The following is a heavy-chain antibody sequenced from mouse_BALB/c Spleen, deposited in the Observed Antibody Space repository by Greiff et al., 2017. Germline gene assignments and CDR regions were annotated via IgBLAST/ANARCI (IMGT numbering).Heavy chain of an antibody. CDR2: IDPANGNT. Sequence: VQLKQSGAELVKPGASVKLSCTASGFNIKDTYMHWVKQRPEQGLEWIGRIDPANGNTKYDPKFQGKATITADTSSNTAYLQLSSLTSEDTAVYYCARNRNYGNYGAMDYWGQGTSVTVSA. CDR3: ARNRNYGNYGAMDY. J-gene: IGHJ4*01. D-gene: IGHD2-1*01. CDR1: GFNIKDTY. V-gene: IGHV14-3*02.